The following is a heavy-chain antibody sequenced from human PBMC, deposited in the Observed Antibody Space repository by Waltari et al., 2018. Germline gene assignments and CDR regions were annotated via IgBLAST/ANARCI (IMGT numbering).Heavy chain of an antibody. CDR2: IIPIFGRA. Sequence: QGQLVQSGAEVKKPGSSVKVSCKASGGTFNSHAISWVRQAPGQGLEWMGQIIPIFGRANYAQKLQGRVTITADESTSTAYMELTRLSSEDTAVYYCATSHRGLPGLGSYYHAMDVWGQGTKVTVSS. D-gene: IGHD3-9*01. CDR3: ATSHRGLPGLGSYYHAMDV. V-gene: IGHV1-69*01. CDR1: GGTFNSHA. J-gene: IGHJ6*02.